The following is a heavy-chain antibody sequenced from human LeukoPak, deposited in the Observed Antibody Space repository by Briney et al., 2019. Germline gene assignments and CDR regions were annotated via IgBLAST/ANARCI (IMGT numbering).Heavy chain of an antibody. CDR1: GYFVISGYY. J-gene: IGHJ4*02. D-gene: IGHD4-11*01. CDR2: IYKTGST. V-gene: IGHV4-38-2*01. CDR3: ASRTTVTNALSFDY. Sequence: SETLSLTCGVSGYFVISGYYGGWIRQRPGKGLEWIGNIYKTGSTYYNPSLKSRVTISVDTSNNQFSLKLSSVTSADTAVYYCASRTTVTNALSFDYWGQGSLVIVSS.